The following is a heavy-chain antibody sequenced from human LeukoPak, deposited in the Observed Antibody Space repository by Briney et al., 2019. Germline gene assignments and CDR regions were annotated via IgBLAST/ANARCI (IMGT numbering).Heavy chain of an antibody. CDR2: ISFDGSDK. CDR1: GFTFSIYA. Sequence: GGSLRLSCAASGFTFSIYAMHWVRQAPGKGLEWVAVISFDGSDKYYADSVKGRFTISRDNSKNSLYLQMNSLRAEDTAVYSCARGADGVSSNSRGWFDPWGQGTLVTVSS. V-gene: IGHV3-30*04. J-gene: IGHJ5*02. CDR3: ARGADGVSSNSRGWFDP. D-gene: IGHD2-15*01.